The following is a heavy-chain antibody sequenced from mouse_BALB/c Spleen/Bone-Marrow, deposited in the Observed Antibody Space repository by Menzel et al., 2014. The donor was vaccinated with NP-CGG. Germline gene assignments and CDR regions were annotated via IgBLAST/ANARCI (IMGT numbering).Heavy chain of an antibody. V-gene: IGHV6-6*02. CDR1: GFTFSNYW. Sequence: DVKLQESGGGLVQPGGPMKLSCVASGFTFSNYWMNWVRQSPEKGLEWVAEIRLKSNNYATHYAESVKGRFTISRDDSKSSVYLQMNNLRAEDTGICYCTTGFAYWGQGTLVTVSA. J-gene: IGHJ3*01. CDR3: TTGFAY. CDR2: IRLKSNNYAT.